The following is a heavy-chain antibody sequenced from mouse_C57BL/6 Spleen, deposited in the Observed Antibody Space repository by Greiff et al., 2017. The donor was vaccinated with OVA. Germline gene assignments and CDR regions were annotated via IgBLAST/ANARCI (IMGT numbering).Heavy chain of an antibody. CDR1: GYTFTDYE. D-gene: IGHD1-1*01. J-gene: IGHJ4*01. CDR2: IDPETGGT. Sequence: QVQLQQSGAELVRPGASVTLSCKASGYTFTDYEMHWVKQTPVHGLEWIGAIDPETGGTAYNQKFKGKAILTADKSSSTAYMELRSLTSEDSAVYYCTREETTGYAMDYWGQGTSVTVSS. V-gene: IGHV1-15*01. CDR3: TREETTGYAMDY.